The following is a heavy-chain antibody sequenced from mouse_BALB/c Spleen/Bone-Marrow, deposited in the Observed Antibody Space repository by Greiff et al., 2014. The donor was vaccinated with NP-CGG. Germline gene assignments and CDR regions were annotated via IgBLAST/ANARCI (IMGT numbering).Heavy chain of an antibody. Sequence: VQLQQSGAELVKPGASVKLSCTASGFNIKDTYMHWVKQRPEQGLEWIGRIDPANGNTEYDPKFQGKATITADTSSNTEYLQLSSLTSEDTAVYYCARYRLGTYFDYWGQGTTLTVSS. V-gene: IGHV14-3*02. CDR2: IDPANGNT. D-gene: IGHD2-14*01. CDR1: GFNIKDTY. J-gene: IGHJ2*01. CDR3: ARYRLGTYFDY.